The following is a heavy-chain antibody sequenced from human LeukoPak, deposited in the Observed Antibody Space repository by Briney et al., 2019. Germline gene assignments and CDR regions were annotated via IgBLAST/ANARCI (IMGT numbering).Heavy chain of an antibody. CDR2: ISWNSGSI. V-gene: IGHV3-9*01. D-gene: IGHD6-19*01. CDR3: AKDNRRHYTSGPNPDSLH. CDR1: GFIFNNYA. Sequence: PGGSLRLSCAGSGFIFNNYAMHWVRHPPGKGLGWVSGISWNSGSIDYADSVKGRFTISRDNAKNSLYLQMNSLRVEDTAFYYCAKDNRRHYTSGPNPDSLHWGQGALVTVSS. J-gene: IGHJ4*02.